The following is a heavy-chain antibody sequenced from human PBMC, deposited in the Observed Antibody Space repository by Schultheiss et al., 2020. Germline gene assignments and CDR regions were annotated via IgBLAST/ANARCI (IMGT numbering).Heavy chain of an antibody. V-gene: IGHV3-66*02. J-gene: IGHJ4*02. CDR1: GFTVSSSY. D-gene: IGHD3-10*02. CDR2: IYSGGNT. CDR3: AKDGRGVTTLFDY. Sequence: GGSLRLSCAASGFTVSSSYMSWVRQAPGKGLEWVSVIYSGGNTYYADSVKGRFTISRDGSKNTLYLQMNSLRAEDTAVYYCAKDGRGVTTLFDYWGQGTLVTVSS.